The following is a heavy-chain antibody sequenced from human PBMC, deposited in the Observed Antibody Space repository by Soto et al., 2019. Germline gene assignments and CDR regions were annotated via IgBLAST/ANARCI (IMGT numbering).Heavy chain of an antibody. CDR1: GFTFSNYG. V-gene: IGHV3-23*01. CDR2: LSGGRGDV. CDR3: AKCKVRLSHKCYYGMDV. J-gene: IGHJ6*02. D-gene: IGHD2-21*02. Sequence: EVLLLESGGGLVEPGGSLRLSCVASGFTFSNYGFTWVRQVPGKGLEWVSLSGGRGDVEYADTVKGRFTISGDTSKHTVFLDMNGLRFDDTAVYFCAKCKVRLSHKCYYGMDVWGQGTRLSVS.